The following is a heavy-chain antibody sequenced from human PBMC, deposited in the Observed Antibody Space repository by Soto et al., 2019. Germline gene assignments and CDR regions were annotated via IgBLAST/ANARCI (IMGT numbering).Heavy chain of an antibody. CDR3: AKDVYDSSGYYHRVRGMDV. J-gene: IGHJ6*02. V-gene: IGHV3-30*18. CDR2: ISYDGSNK. CDR1: GFTFSSYG. D-gene: IGHD3-22*01. Sequence: QVQLVESGGGVVQPGRSLRLSCAASGFTFSSYGMHWVRQAPGKGLEWVAVISYDGSNKYYADSVKGRFTISRDNSKNTLYLQMNSLRAEDTAVYYCAKDVYDSSGYYHRVRGMDVWGQGTTVTVSS.